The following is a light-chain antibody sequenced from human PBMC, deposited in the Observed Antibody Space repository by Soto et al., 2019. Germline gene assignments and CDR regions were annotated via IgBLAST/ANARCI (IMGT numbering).Light chain of an antibody. CDR3: QQYYSSPGT. J-gene: IGKJ1*01. CDR2: DAS. Sequence: EIVLTQSPATLSVSPGERATLSCRASQSVSSCLAWYHQKPGQAPRLLIYDASNRATGIPARFSGSGSGTDFTLTISSLQPEDFAVYYCQQYYSSPGTFGQGTKVDI. V-gene: IGKV3-11*01. CDR1: QSVSSC.